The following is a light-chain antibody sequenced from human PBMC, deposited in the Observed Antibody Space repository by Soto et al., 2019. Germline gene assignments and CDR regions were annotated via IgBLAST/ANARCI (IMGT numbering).Light chain of an antibody. V-gene: IGKV1-12*01. CDR2: AAS. J-gene: IGKJ2*01. CDR3: QQSNSFPHT. CDR1: QYISSW. Sequence: DIQMTQSPSSVSASVGDRVTITCRASQYISSWLAWYQQKPGKAPQLLIYAASSLQSGVPSRFSGSGSATDFTLTISSLQPEDFATYSCQQSNSFPHTFGQGTKLEIK.